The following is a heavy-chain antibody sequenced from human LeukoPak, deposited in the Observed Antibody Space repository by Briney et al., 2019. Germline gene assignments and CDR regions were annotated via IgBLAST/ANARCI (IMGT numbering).Heavy chain of an antibody. J-gene: IGHJ4*02. Sequence: TSETLSLTCNVSGYSITNGYYWSWIRQPPGKGLEWIGEINHSGSSNYNPSLKSRVTISLDTSKNQFSLNLSSVTAADTAVYYCAREGYCSGTSCYNFNYWGQGTLVTVSS. D-gene: IGHD2-2*02. CDR1: GYSITNGYY. CDR2: INHSGSS. CDR3: AREGYCSGTSCYNFNY. V-gene: IGHV4-34*01.